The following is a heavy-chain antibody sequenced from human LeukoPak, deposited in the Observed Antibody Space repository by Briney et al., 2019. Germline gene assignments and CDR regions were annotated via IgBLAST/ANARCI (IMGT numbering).Heavy chain of an antibody. J-gene: IGHJ4*02. V-gene: IGHV1-2*02. CDR3: ATLHRGGDCSSTSCLNYFDY. Sequence: ASVKVSCKASGYTFTGYYMHWVRQAPGQGLEWMGWINPNSGGTNYAQKFQGRATMTRDTSISTAYMELSRLRSDDTAVYYCATLHRGGDCSSTSCLNYFDYWGQGTLVTVSS. CDR1: GYTFTGYY. CDR2: INPNSGGT. D-gene: IGHD2-2*01.